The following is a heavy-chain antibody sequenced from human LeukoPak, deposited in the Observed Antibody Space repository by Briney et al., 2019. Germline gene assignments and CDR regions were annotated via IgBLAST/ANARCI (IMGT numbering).Heavy chain of an antibody. CDR2: ISYDGSNK. D-gene: IGHD2-15*01. Sequence: PGRSLRLSCAASGFTFSSYAMHWVRQAPGKGLEWVAVISYDGSNKYYADSVKGRLTISRDNSKNTLYLQMNSLRAEDTAVYYCARESTVILYYFDYWGQGTLVTASS. V-gene: IGHV3-30*04. CDR3: ARESTVILYYFDY. J-gene: IGHJ4*02. CDR1: GFTFSSYA.